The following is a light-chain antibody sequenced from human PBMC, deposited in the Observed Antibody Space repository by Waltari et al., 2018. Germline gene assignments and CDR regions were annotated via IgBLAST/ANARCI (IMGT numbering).Light chain of an antibody. Sequence: EIVLTQSPATLCLSPGERVTLSCRASQSVNNYLAWYQQKPGQAPRLLIYDASSRATFIPARFSGNGSGTDFTLTISSLEAEDFAVYYCQQRSIRPPAYSFGQGTRLEIK. CDR2: DAS. CDR3: QQRSIRPPAYS. V-gene: IGKV3-11*01. J-gene: IGKJ2*03. CDR1: QSVNNY.